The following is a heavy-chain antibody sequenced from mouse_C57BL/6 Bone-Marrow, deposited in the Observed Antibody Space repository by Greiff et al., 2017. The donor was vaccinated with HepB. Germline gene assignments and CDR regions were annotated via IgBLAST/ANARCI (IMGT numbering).Heavy chain of an antibody. J-gene: IGHJ4*01. CDR1: GFSINSDCY. CDR2: KFYRGIT. D-gene: IGHD1-1*01. Sequence: EVQLKESGPSLVRPSQTLSLTCTVTGFSINSDCYWIWIRQFPGNKLEYIGYKFYRGITYYNPSFESRTYITRDTSKNQFSLKLSSVTTENTATYYSTRAHYYYSSSTDYYAIDYWGQGTSVTVSS. V-gene: IGHV3-3*01. CDR3: TRAHYYYSSSTDYYAIDY.